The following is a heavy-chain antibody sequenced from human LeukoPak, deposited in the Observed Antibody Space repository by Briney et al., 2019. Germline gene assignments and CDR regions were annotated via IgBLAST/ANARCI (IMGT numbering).Heavy chain of an antibody. CDR2: IYYSGST. CDR3: ARASIFGVAPWDY. V-gene: IGHV4-59*01. J-gene: IGHJ4*02. D-gene: IGHD3-3*01. Sequence: SETLSLTCTVSGGSISSYYWSWIRRPPGKGLEWIGYIYYSGSTNYNPSLKSRVTISVDTSKNQFSLKLSSVTAADTAVYYCARASIFGVAPWDYWGQGTLVTVSS. CDR1: GGSISSYY.